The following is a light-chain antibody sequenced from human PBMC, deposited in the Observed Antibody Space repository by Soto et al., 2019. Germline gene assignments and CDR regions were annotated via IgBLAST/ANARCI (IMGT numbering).Light chain of an antibody. V-gene: IGKV3-15*01. CDR1: QSVNSN. Sequence: EIVMTQSPATLSVSPGERVTLSCRASQSVNSNLAWYQQKPGQTPRLLIYGASTRATGIPARCSGSGSGAVFTLTTTSLHSVDFALYYCQQYNNCPRTFGQGTKLEVK. J-gene: IGKJ2*02. CDR3: QQYNNCPRT. CDR2: GAS.